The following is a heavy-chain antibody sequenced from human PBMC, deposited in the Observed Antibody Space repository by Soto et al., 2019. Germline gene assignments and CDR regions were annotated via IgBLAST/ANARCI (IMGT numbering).Heavy chain of an antibody. CDR2: ISPDNGNT. CDR1: GYTFTIYG. V-gene: IGHV1-8*02. CDR3: ARYPGELYGMDV. Sequence: ASVKVSCKASGYTFTIYGINWVRQAPGQGLEWMGWISPDNGNTNYAQKFQGRVTMTRNTSISTAYMELSSLRSEDTAVYYCARYPGELYGMDVWGQGTTVTVSS. D-gene: IGHD1-26*01. J-gene: IGHJ6*02.